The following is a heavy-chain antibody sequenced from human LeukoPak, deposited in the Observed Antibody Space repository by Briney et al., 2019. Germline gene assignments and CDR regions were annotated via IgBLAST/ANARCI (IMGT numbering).Heavy chain of an antibody. CDR3: ASLYSGSYQWFDP. D-gene: IGHD1-26*01. CDR2: ISAYNGNT. J-gene: IGHJ5*02. V-gene: IGHV1-18*01. Sequence: ASVKVSCKASGGTFSSYAISWVRQAPGQGLEWMGWISAYNGNTNYAQKLQGRVTMTTDTSTSTAYMELRSLRSDDTAVYYCASLYSGSYQWFDPWGQGTLVTVSS. CDR1: GGTFSSYA.